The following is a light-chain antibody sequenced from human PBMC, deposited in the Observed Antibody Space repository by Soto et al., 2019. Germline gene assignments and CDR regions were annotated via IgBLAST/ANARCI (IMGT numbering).Light chain of an antibody. V-gene: IGKV3-15*01. J-gene: IGKJ2*01. CDR1: ESLSTY. CDR3: QSYNDWPFT. Sequence: EIVMTQSPATLSVSPGERVTLSCRASESLSTYLAWYQQKPGQAPRLLIYGASTKATGFPARFSGSGSATDFTLTISSLQSEDFAVYYCQSYNDWPFTFGQGTKLEI. CDR2: GAS.